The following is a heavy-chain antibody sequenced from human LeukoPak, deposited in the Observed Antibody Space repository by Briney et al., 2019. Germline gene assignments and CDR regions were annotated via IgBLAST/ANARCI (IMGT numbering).Heavy chain of an antibody. CDR2: ISGSGGST. CDR3: ARDNLGSSWYDY. Sequence: GGSLRLSCAASGFTFSSYAMSWVRQAPGKGLEWVSAISGSGGSTYYADSVKGRFTISRDNSKNTLYLQMNSLRAEDTAVYYCARDNLGSSWYDYWGQGTLVTVSS. CDR1: GFTFSSYA. V-gene: IGHV3-23*01. D-gene: IGHD6-13*01. J-gene: IGHJ4*02.